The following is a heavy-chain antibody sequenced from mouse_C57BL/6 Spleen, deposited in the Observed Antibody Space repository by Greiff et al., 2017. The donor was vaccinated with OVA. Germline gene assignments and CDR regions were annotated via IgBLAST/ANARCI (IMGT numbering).Heavy chain of an antibody. J-gene: IGHJ1*03. V-gene: IGHV1-26*01. D-gene: IGHD2-14*01. CDR3: ASGTSLWYFDD. CDR1: GYTFTDYY. CDR2: INPKNGGT. Sequence: EVQLQQSGPELVKPGASVKISCKASGYTFTDYYMNWVQQRPGKSLEWIGDINPKNGGTSYNQKFKGKATLTVDKSSSTAYMELRRLTSEYSAVYYCASGTSLWYFDDWCTGTTVTVSS.